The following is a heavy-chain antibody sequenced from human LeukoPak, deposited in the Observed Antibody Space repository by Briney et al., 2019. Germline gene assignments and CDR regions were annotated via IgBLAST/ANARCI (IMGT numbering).Heavy chain of an antibody. CDR3: ASGPLGYCSGGSCPFDY. Sequence: SVKVSCKASGGTFSRYAISWVRQAPGQGLEWMGGIIPIFGTANYAQKFQGRVTITTDESTSTAYMELSSLRSEDTAVYYCASGPLGYCSGGSCPFDYWGQGTLVTVSS. V-gene: IGHV1-69*05. CDR2: IIPIFGTA. D-gene: IGHD2-15*01. CDR1: GGTFSRYA. J-gene: IGHJ4*02.